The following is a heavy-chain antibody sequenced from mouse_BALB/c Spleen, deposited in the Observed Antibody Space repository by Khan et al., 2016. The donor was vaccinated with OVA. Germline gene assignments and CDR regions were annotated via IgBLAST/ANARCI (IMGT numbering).Heavy chain of an antibody. D-gene: IGHD1-1*01. V-gene: IGHV2-9*02. CDR1: GFSLNSYG. CDR3: ARAFYYGAWFAF. CDR2: IWAGGST. J-gene: IGHJ3*01. Sequence: QVQLKESGPGLVAPSQSLSITCTVSGFSLNSYGVHWVRQPPGKGLKWLGVIWAGGSTNHNSALMSRLSISKDNSKSQVFLKMNRLQTNYTAMYYCARAFYYGAWFAFWRQGTLVTVSA.